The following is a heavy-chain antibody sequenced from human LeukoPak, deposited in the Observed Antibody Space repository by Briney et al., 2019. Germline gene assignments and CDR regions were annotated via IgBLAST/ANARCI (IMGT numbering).Heavy chain of an antibody. J-gene: IGHJ6*03. CDR3: ARVGSYYASGTFYYYMDV. CDR1: GGSISSGSYS. D-gene: IGHD3-10*01. V-gene: IGHV4-61*02. Sequence: PSETLSLTCTVSGGSISSGSYSWSWIRQPAGKGLEWIGRIYTSGSTNYNPSLKSRVTISVDTSKNQFSLKLSSVTAADTAVYYCARVGSYYASGTFYYYMDVWGKGTTVTISS. CDR2: IYTSGST.